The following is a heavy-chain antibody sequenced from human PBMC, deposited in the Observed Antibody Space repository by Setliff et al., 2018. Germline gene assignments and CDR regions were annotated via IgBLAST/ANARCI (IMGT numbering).Heavy chain of an antibody. CDR3: ARGGMAAAGRKGVFEY. CDR2: INPNFGDT. CDR1: AYTFSGYY. D-gene: IGHD6-13*01. Sequence: ASVKVSCKTSAYTFSGYYIHWVRQAPGQGLQWMGWINPNFGDTNYAPKFQGRVTMARDTSIRTAYMEVNRLRSDDTAVYYCARGGMAAAGRKGVFEYWGQGTQVTVSS. V-gene: IGHV1-2*02. J-gene: IGHJ4*02.